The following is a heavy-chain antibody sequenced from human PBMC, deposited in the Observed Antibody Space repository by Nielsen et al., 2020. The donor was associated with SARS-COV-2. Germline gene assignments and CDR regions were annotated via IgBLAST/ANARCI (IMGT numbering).Heavy chain of an antibody. CDR3: ARRLYFFGSGNPKPFDY. CDR2: ISYTENT. CDR1: GDSITSNSYY. Sequence: SETLSLTCTVSGDSITSNSYYWGWIRQPPGKGLERIGSISYTENTYYNPSLKSRVTISVDTSKNQFSLKLSSVTAADTAVYYCARRLYFFGSGNPKPFDYWGQGSLVTVSS. V-gene: IGHV4-39*01. J-gene: IGHJ4*02. D-gene: IGHD3-10*01.